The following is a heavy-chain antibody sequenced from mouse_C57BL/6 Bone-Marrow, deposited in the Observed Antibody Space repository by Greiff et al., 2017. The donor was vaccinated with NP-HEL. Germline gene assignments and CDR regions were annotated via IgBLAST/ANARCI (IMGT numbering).Heavy chain of an antibody. V-gene: IGHV2-6*01. CDR2: IWGVGST. Sequence: QVTLNESGPGLVAPSQSLSITCTVSGFSLTSYGVDWVRQSPGKGLEWLGVIWGVGSTNYNSALKSRLSLSKDNSKSQVFLKMNSLQTDDTAMYYCASDQGYAMDYWGQGTSVTVSS. J-gene: IGHJ4*01. CDR1: GFSLTSYG. D-gene: IGHD3-2*02. CDR3: ASDQGYAMDY.